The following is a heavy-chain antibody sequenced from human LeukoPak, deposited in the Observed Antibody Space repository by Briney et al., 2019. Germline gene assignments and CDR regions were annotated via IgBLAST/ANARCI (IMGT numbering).Heavy chain of an antibody. CDR1: GFTFSTYA. J-gene: IGHJ6*02. CDR2: ISGSGGST. V-gene: IGHV3-23*01. Sequence: GGSLRLSCAASGFTFSTYAMSWVRQAPGKGLEWVSAISGSGGSTYYADSVKGRFTISRDNSKNTLYLQTNSLRAEDTAVYYCAKVKVPHYYYYYGMDVWGQGTTVTVSS. CDR3: AKVKVPHYYYYYGMDV.